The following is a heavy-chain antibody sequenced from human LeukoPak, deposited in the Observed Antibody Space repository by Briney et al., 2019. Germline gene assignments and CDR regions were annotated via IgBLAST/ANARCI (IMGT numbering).Heavy chain of an antibody. Sequence: GGSLKLSCAASGCTFSGSAMHWVRQASGKGLEWVGRIRSKANSYATAYAASVKGRFTISRDDSKNTAYLQMNSLKTEDTAVYYCTRLGALRGLDVWGQGTTVTVSS. V-gene: IGHV3-73*01. CDR2: IRSKANSYAT. J-gene: IGHJ6*02. CDR1: GCTFSGSA. D-gene: IGHD3-10*01. CDR3: TRLGALRGLDV.